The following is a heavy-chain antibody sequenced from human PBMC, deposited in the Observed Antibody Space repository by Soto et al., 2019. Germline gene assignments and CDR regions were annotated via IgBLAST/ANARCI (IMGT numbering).Heavy chain of an antibody. Sequence: PGGKRRLSCAAPRFSVSSKHMSWVRPAQGKGLEWVANVNEDAGEEYYVVSVQGLFTASKANAENSLYLQMNTLRAEHMAVFYCTKWGGAGTNYWAQAILVTLS. V-gene: IGHV3-7*01. J-gene: IGHJ4*02. D-gene: IGHD1-26*01. CDR1: RFSVSSKH. CDR2: VNEDAGEE. CDR3: TKWGGAGTNY.